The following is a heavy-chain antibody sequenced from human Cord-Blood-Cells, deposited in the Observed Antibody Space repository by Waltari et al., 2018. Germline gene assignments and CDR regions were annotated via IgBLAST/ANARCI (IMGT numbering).Heavy chain of an antibody. CDR1: GFPFSNAW. CDR2: IKSKTDGRTT. D-gene: IGHD7-27*01. V-gene: IGHV3-15*01. Sequence: EVQLVESGGGLVKPGGSLSLSCAASGFPFSNAWMSWFRPAPGKEREWVGRIKSKTDGRTTDDAAPVKGRLTIARDDSKNTRYLQMNRLKSEDTAVYYWTTGGGLTGEGGLGYWGQGTLVTVSS. J-gene: IGHJ4*02. CDR3: TTGGGLTGEGGLGY.